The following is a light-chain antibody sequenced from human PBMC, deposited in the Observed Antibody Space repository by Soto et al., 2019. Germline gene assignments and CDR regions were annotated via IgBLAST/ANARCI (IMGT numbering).Light chain of an antibody. CDR2: ESS. Sequence: EVVLTQSPGTLSLSPGERATLSCRASQSIGSSYLAWYQQKPGQAPRLLIYESSNRATGIAARFSGSGSGTDFTLTISSLEPEDFAVYYCQQRSNWPQTFGQGTKVDIK. J-gene: IGKJ1*01. CDR3: QQRSNWPQT. V-gene: IGKV3-11*01. CDR1: QSIGSSY.